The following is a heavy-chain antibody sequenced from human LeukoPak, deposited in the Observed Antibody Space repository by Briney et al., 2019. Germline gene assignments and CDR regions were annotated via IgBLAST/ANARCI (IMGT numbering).Heavy chain of an antibody. CDR3: ARWAPGLDY. CDR2: ISPDANTI. Sequence: GGSLRLSCAASGFTFSNSPMHWVRQAPGKGLEFVSAISPDANTIYYANSLKGRFTISRDNSKNTLYLQMGGLRAEDTAVYYCARWAPGLDYWGQGTLVTVSS. CDR1: GFTFSNSP. V-gene: IGHV3-64*01. J-gene: IGHJ4*02.